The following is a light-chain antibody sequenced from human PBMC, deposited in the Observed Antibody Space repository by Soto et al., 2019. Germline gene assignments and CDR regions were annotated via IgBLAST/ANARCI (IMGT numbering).Light chain of an antibody. CDR3: GTWDTSLSAVV. J-gene: IGLJ2*01. CDR1: SSNIGNNY. CDR2: DNN. V-gene: IGLV1-51*01. Sequence: QSVLTQPPSVSAAPGQKVTISCSGSSSNIGNNYVSWYQHLPGTAPKLLIYDNNERPSGIPDRFSGSKSGTSATLGITGLQTGDEADYYCGTWDTSLSAVVFGRGTQLTVL.